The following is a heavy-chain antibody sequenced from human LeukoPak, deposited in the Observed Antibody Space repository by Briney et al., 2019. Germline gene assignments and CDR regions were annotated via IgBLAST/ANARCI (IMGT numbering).Heavy chain of an antibody. J-gene: IGHJ4*02. V-gene: IGHV3-30*02. CDR3: AKDFGIYDTTTDY. D-gene: IGHD3-22*01. Sequence: GGSLRLSCAASGFTFSNYGMHWVRQAPGKGLEWVTFIRYDGSNTYCADSVKGRFTISRANSKNTLYLQMTSLRAEDTAVYSCAKDFGIYDTTTDYWGQGTLVTVSS. CDR1: GFTFSNYG. CDR2: IRYDGSNT.